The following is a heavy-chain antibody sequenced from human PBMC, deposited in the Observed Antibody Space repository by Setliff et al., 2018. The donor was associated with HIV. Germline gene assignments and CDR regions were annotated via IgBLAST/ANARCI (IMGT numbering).Heavy chain of an antibody. D-gene: IGHD3-9*01. V-gene: IGHV3-33*08. Sequence: GGSLRLSCAASGFTFSSYEMNWVRQAPGKGLEWVAFIRYDGSNKYYADSVKGRFTISRDNAKNSLYLQMSSLRAEDTALYYCAREGYNVLRYFNWLSAEWLDYWGPGTLVTVSS. CDR1: GFTFSSYE. J-gene: IGHJ4*02. CDR2: IRYDGSNK. CDR3: AREGYNVLRYFNWLSAEWLDY.